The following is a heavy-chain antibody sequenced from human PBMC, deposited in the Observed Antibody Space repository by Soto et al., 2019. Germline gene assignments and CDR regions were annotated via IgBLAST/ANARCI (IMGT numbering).Heavy chain of an antibody. J-gene: IGHJ4*02. Sequence: GASVKVSCKASGYTFTTYAMHWVRQAPGQRLEWMGWINAGNGNTKYSSKFQGRVTLARDTSASTAYMELSSLRSEDTAVYYCARGGDDCSTTSCYMIDYWGQGTLVTVSS. CDR1: GYTFTTYA. D-gene: IGHD2-2*02. CDR2: INAGNGNT. CDR3: ARGGDDCSTTSCYMIDY. V-gene: IGHV1-3*01.